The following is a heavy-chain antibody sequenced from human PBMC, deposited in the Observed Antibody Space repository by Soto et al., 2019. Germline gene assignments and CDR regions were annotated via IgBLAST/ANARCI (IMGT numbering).Heavy chain of an antibody. V-gene: IGHV1-18*01. Sequence: QVQLVQSGAEVNKPGASVKVSCQASGYTFTSDGLSWVRQAPGQGLEWMGWISAYNGNTNYAQKLQGRVTMTTDTSTSTAYMELRSLRSDDTDVDYCARDPGFRSDYWGQGTLVTVSS. CDR3: ARDPGFRSDY. CDR1: GYTFTSDG. D-gene: IGHD3-9*01. CDR2: ISAYNGNT. J-gene: IGHJ4*02.